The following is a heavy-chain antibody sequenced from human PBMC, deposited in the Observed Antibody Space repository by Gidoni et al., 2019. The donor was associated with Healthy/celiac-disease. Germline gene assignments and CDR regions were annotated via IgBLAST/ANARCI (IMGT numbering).Heavy chain of an antibody. CDR1: GFTFSSYG. J-gene: IGHJ4*02. V-gene: IGHV3-33*01. CDR3: ARGSSTSFYYFDY. Sequence: QVQLVESGGGVVQPGMSLRLSCAASGFTFSSYGMYWVRQAPGKGLGWVAVIWYDGSNKYYAGSVKGRFTISRDNSKNPLYLQMNSLRAEDTAVYYCARGSSTSFYYFDYWGQGTLVTVSS. CDR2: IWYDGSNK. D-gene: IGHD2-2*01.